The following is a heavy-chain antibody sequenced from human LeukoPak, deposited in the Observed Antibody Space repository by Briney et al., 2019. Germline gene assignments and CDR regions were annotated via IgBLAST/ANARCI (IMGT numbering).Heavy chain of an antibody. D-gene: IGHD3-10*01. CDR1: GFTFSNYG. Sequence: PGGSLRLSCAASGFTFSNYGMNWVRQAPGKGLEWVSYITSSGGTIYYADSVKGRFTISRDNAKNSLYLQMHSLRAEDTAVYYCASRPPPSRGPYDYWGQGTLVTVSS. J-gene: IGHJ4*02. V-gene: IGHV3-48*03. CDR3: ASRPPPSRGPYDY. CDR2: ITSSGGTI.